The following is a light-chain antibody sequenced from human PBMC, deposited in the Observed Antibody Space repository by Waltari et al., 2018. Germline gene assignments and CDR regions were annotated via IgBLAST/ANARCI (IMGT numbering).Light chain of an antibody. CDR1: ALPKQY. CDR3: QSADSSGTYYV. CDR2: KDS. Sequence: SYELTQPPSVSVSPGQTARITCSGDALPKQYAYWYQQKPGQAPVLVIYKDSGRPSGIPERFSGSSSGTTVTLTISGVQAEDEADYYCQSADSSGTYYVFGTGTKVTVL. J-gene: IGLJ1*01. V-gene: IGLV3-25*03.